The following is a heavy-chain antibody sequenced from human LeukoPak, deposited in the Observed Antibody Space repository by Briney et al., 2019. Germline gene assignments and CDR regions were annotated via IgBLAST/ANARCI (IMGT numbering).Heavy chain of an antibody. V-gene: IGHV3-7*01. J-gene: IGHJ6*02. Sequence: AGGSLRLSCAVSGFTFSNYWMNWVRQAPGKGLEWVANINQDGSEKYYVDSVKGRFTISRDSAKTSLYLQMNSLRAEDTAVYYCARDVPVRYSYGPSTKYYYGMDVWGQGTTVTVSS. D-gene: IGHD5-18*01. CDR3: ARDVPVRYSYGPSTKYYYGMDV. CDR1: GFTFSNYW. CDR2: INQDGSEK.